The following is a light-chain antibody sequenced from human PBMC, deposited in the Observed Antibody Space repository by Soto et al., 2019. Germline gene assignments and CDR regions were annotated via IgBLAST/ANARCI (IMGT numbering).Light chain of an antibody. J-gene: IGKJ5*01. V-gene: IGKV1-5*01. CDR2: DAS. CDR3: QQYYRSSIT. Sequence: DIQITQSPSTLSASVGDRVTITCRASQSLNNCLAWYQQKPGKAPKLLIYDASTLERGVPSRFSGTGSGTEFTLTISSLQPDDFATYYCQQYYRSSITFGQGTRLEIK. CDR1: QSLNNC.